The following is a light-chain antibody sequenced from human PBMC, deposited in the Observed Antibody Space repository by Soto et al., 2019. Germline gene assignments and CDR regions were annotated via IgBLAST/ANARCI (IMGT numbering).Light chain of an antibody. J-gene: IGLJ3*02. Sequence: QSALTQPASVSGSPGQSITISCTGTSSDVGGYNYVSWYQQHPGKAPKLMIYEVSNRPSGVSNRFSGSKSGNTASLTISGRQGEDEADYYCSSYTSSSTLVFGGGTKVTVL. CDR1: SSDVGGYNY. V-gene: IGLV2-14*01. CDR2: EVS. CDR3: SSYTSSSTLV.